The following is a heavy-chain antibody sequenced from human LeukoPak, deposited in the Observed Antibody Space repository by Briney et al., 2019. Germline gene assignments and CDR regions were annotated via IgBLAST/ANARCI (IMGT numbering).Heavy chain of an antibody. CDR2: IYYSGST. CDR3: ARDCSGGSCYSGGYYHYYGMDV. Sequence: SQTLSLTCTVSGGSISSGGYYWSWIRQHPGKGLEWIGYIYYSGSTYYNPSLKSRVTISVDTSKNQFSLKLSSVTAADTAVYYCARDCSGGSCYSGGYYHYYGMDVWGQGTTVTVSS. J-gene: IGHJ6*02. V-gene: IGHV4-31*03. CDR1: GGSISSGGYY. D-gene: IGHD2-15*01.